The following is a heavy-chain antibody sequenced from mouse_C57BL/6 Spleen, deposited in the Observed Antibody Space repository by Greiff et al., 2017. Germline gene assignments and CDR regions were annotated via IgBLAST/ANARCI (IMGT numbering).Heavy chain of an antibody. CDR1: GYTFTSYW. Sequence: VQLQQSGTVLARPGASVKMSCKTSGYTFTSYWMHWVKQRPGQGLEWIGAIYPGNSDTSYNQEFKGKAKLTAVTSASTAYMELSSLTNEDSAVYYCTRRTMVTTGFAYWGQGTLVTVSA. V-gene: IGHV1-5*01. CDR3: TRRTMVTTGFAY. D-gene: IGHD2-2*01. J-gene: IGHJ3*01. CDR2: IYPGNSDT.